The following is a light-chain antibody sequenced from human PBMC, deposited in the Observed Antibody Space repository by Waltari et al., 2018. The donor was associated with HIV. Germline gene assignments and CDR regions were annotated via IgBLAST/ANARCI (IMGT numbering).Light chain of an antibody. CDR2: GAS. Sequence: EIVMTQSPATLSVSPGERATLSCRASQSVSSNLAWYQQKPGQAPRLLIYGASTRATGIPDRFRGSGSGTEFTLTISSLQSEDFAVYYCQKYNNWPPKITFGQGTRLEIK. CDR1: QSVSSN. CDR3: QKYNNWPPKIT. J-gene: IGKJ5*01. V-gene: IGKV3-15*01.